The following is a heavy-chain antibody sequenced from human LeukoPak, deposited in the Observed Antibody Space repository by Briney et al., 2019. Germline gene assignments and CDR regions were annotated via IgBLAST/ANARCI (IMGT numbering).Heavy chain of an antibody. V-gene: IGHV4-4*07. D-gene: IGHD1-26*01. CDR1: GGSISSYY. J-gene: IGHJ5*02. Sequence: SETLSLTCTVSGGSISSYYWSWIRQPAGKGLEWIGRIYTSGSTNYNPSLKGRVTMSVDTSKNQFSLKLSSVTAADTAVYYCARVGREWERWWFDPWGQGTLVTVSS. CDR2: IYTSGST. CDR3: ARVGREWERWWFDP.